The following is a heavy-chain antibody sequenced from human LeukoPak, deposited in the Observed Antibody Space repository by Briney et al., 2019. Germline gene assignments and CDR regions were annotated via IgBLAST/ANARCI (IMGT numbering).Heavy chain of an antibody. D-gene: IGHD3-3*01. V-gene: IGHV3-21*01. CDR2: ISSSSSYI. J-gene: IGHJ5*02. CDR3: ARGDYDFWSANKGFDP. CDR1: GFTFSSYA. Sequence: GGSLRLSCAASGFTFSSYAMSWVRQAPGKGLEWVSSISSSSSYIYYADSVKGRFTISRDNAKNSLYLQMNSLRAEDTAVYYCARGDYDFWSANKGFDPWGQGTLVTVSS.